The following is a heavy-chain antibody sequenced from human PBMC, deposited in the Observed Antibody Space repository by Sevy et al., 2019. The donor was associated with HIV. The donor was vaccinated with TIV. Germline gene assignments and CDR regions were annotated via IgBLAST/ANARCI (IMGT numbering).Heavy chain of an antibody. CDR3: ARLTTMPTSDLYGMDV. CDR2: INPNDGDT. CDR1: GYTFTDYY. Sequence: ASVKVSCKASGYTFTDYYIHWVRQAPGQGLEWMAWINPNDGDTNYAQRFHGGVTVTRDTSISTAYMELRRLRSDDTAIYYCARLTTMPTSDLYGMDVWGQGTTVTVSS. J-gene: IGHJ6*02. V-gene: IGHV1-2*02. D-gene: IGHD1-1*01.